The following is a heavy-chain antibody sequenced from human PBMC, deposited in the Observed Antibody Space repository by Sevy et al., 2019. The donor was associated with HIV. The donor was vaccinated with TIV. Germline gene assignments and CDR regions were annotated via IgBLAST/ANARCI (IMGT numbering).Heavy chain of an antibody. CDR1: GFTFSDYY. D-gene: IGHD3-16*01. J-gene: IGHJ4*02. V-gene: IGHV3-11*01. CDR2: ISGSSSAI. CDR3: VGRPFSSAYSWSYHFDY. Sequence: GGSLRLSCAASGFTFSDYYMSWIRQAPGKGLEWISYISGSSSAIVYADSVKGRFAISRNNAKNSLYLHMDNLRAEDTAVYFCVGRPFSSAYSWSYHFDYWGQGTLVTVSS.